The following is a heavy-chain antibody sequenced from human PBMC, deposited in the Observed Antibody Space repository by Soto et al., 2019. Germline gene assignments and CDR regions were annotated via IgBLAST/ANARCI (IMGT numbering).Heavy chain of an antibody. Sequence: GGSLRLSCAAAGFTFSAYGMHWVRQAPGKGLEWVSYISGSNNYIYYADSVKGRFTISRDNAKNSLFLQMNNLRTEDMAIYYCARELSSSSGSFAYWGQGTPVTVSS. D-gene: IGHD6-6*01. CDR1: GFTFSAYG. CDR2: ISGSNNYI. J-gene: IGHJ4*02. V-gene: IGHV3-21*01. CDR3: ARELSSSSGSFAY.